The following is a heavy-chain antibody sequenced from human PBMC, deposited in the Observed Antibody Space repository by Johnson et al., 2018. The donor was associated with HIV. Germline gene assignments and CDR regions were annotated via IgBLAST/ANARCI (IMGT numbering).Heavy chain of an antibody. V-gene: IGHV3-20*04. CDR2: INWNGDTV. CDR3: ARRSGTWDAFDI. CDR1: GFTFSSCA. Sequence: VQLVESGGGVVQPGRSLRLSCAASGFTFSSCAMHWVRQAPGKGLEWVSGINWNGDTVLYTDSVKGRFTISSDNAKNSLYLQMNSLRAEDTALYYCARRSGTWDAFDIWGQGTMVTVSS. D-gene: IGHD1-26*01. J-gene: IGHJ3*02.